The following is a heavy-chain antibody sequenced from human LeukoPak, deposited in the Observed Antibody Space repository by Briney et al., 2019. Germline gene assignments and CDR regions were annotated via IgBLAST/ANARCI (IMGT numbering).Heavy chain of an antibody. CDR2: ISGSGRTI. V-gene: IGHV3-48*03. Sequence: PGGSLRLSCAASGLTFDAYEINWVRQAPGKGLEWVSYISGSGRTIYYADSVKGRFTISWDNAKNSVYLQMNRLRAEDTAVYYCARGVYGRFDSWGQGTLVTVSS. D-gene: IGHD2/OR15-2a*01. CDR3: ARGVYGRFDS. J-gene: IGHJ5*01. CDR1: GLTFDAYE.